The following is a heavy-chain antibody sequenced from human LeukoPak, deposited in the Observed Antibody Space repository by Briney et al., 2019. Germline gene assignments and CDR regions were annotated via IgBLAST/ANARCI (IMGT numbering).Heavy chain of an antibody. CDR3: ARAVAGTYNWFDP. J-gene: IGHJ5*02. CDR1: GFTFSSYG. Sequence: PGGSLRLSCAASGFTFSSYGMHWVRQAPGKGLEWAAVIWYDGSNKYYADSVKGRFTISRDNSKNTLYLQMNSLRAEDTAVYYCARAVAGTYNWFDPWGQGTLVTISS. CDR2: IWYDGSNK. D-gene: IGHD6-19*01. V-gene: IGHV3-33*01.